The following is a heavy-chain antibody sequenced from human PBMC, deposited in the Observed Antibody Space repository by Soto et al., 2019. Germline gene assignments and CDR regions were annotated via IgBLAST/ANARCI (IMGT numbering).Heavy chain of an antibody. V-gene: IGHV3-33*03. Sequence: GGSLRLSCEASGFTFNNHGAHWVRQAPGKGQEWVAVIWHDGSEEYYADSVKGQFNIYRDNFKNTLSLRMNSLTVEDTAFYYCAMDGGHCTRPTCYSGFESWGQGSLVTVSS. CDR3: AMDGGHCTRPTCYSGFES. CDR1: GFTFNNHG. J-gene: IGHJ4*02. D-gene: IGHD2-8*01. CDR2: IWHDGSEE.